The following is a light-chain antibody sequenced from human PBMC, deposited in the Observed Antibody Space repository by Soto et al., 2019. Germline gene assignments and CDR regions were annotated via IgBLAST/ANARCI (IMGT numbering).Light chain of an antibody. V-gene: IGKV3-20*01. CDR3: QQCATPPLT. J-gene: IGKJ1*01. CDR2: DAS. Sequence: DIVLTQSPGTLSLSPGERATLSCRASQSVSKNYLAWYQHKPGPAPRLLIDDASNRATGIPDRFSGSGSGTDFTLTISSLEPEDSAVYYCQQCATPPLTFGQGTKLEIK. CDR1: QSVSKNY.